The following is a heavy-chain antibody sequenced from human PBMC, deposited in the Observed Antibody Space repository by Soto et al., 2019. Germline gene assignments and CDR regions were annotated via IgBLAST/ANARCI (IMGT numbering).Heavy chain of an antibody. V-gene: IGHV3-74*01. CDR2: IKSDRSGT. D-gene: IGHD3-22*01. CDR1: GFTFRTYW. Sequence: EVQLVESGGGLVQLGGSLRLSCEASGFTFRTYWMHWVRQAPGKGLVWVSRIKSDRSGTYYADSVEGRFTISRYNAQNTLYLQMNSLRAEDTAVYYCVRGDVEYHDGNGYLGRHWGQGTLVTVSS. J-gene: IGHJ4*02. CDR3: VRGDVEYHDGNGYLGRH.